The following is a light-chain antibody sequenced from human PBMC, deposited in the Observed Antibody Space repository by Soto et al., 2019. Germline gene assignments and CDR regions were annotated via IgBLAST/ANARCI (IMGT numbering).Light chain of an antibody. V-gene: IGLV4-69*01. CDR2: LNSDGSH. J-gene: IGLJ2*01. CDR3: QAGGTGIL. CDR1: SGHSSYA. Sequence: QSVLTQSPSASASLGASVKLTCTLSSGHSSYAIAWHQQQPEKGPRSLMKLNSDGSHSKGDGIPDRFSGSSSGAERYLTISSLQSEDEAYYYCQAGGTGILFGGGTKLTVL.